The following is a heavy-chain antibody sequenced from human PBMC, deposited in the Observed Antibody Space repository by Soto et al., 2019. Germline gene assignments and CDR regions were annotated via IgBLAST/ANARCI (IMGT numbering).Heavy chain of an antibody. CDR1: GFRFGDYA. D-gene: IGHD3-10*01. Sequence: PGGSLRLSCAGSGFRFGDYAMHWVRQPPGKGLEWVSGISWNSINRGYADSVKGRFTISRDNAKNSLYLQMNSLRPEDTAVYYCAKDRSSGSPYYGMDFWGQGTMVTVSS. CDR3: AKDRSSGSPYYGMDF. CDR2: ISWNSINR. V-gene: IGHV3-9*01. J-gene: IGHJ6*02.